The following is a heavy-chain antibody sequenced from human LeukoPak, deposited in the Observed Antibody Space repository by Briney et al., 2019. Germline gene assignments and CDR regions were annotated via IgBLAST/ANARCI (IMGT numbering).Heavy chain of an antibody. CDR2: INAYNGYT. Sequence: ASVNVSFKASGYTFTSYGYSWVRQPPGQGLDWMGFINAYNGYTNFVHKLKGRVTITTDTSTSTAYMELRSLRANDAAVYLCERDMVQGVMDYMEVCGKGNTVTVSS. V-gene: IGHV1-18*01. CDR3: ERDMVQGVMDYMEV. D-gene: IGHD3-10*01. J-gene: IGHJ6*03. CDR1: GYTFTSYG.